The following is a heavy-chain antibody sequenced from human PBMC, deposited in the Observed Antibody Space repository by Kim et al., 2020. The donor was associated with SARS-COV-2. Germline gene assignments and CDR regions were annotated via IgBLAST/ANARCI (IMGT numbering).Heavy chain of an antibody. CDR3: ARGAGIAAAGTSEYFQH. CDR1: GFTFSSYA. D-gene: IGHD6-13*01. CDR2: ISYDGSNK. Sequence: GGSLRLSCAASGFTFSSYAMHWVRQAPGKGLEWVAVISYDGSNKYYADSVKGRFTISRDNSKNTLYLQMNSLRAEDTAVYYCARGAGIAAAGTSEYFQH. V-gene: IGHV3-30-3*01. J-gene: IGHJ1*01.